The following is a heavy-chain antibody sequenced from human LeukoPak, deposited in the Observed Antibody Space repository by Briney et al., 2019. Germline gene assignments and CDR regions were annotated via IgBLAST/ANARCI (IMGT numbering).Heavy chain of an antibody. D-gene: IGHD3-10*01. CDR3: ARGMVRALGWGNYYYGMDV. J-gene: IGHJ6*02. V-gene: IGHV1-69*13. CDR2: IIPIFGTT. CDR1: GGTFSSYA. Sequence: ASVKVSCKASGGTFSSYAISWVRQAPGQGLEWMGGIIPIFGTTNYAQKLEGRVTITADEPTSTAYLELSSLRSEDTAVFYCARGMVRALGWGNYYYGMDVWGQGTTVAVSS.